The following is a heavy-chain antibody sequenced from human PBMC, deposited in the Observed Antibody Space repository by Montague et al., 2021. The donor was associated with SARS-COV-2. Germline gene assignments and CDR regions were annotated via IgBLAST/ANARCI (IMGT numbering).Heavy chain of an antibody. J-gene: IGHJ4*02. CDR3: ARGRQHINMVVVVVTGGEYYFDF. V-gene: IGHV4-34*01. D-gene: IGHD3-22*01. CDR1: DGSFSDYS. Sequence: SETLSLTCAVYDGSFSDYSWTWIRQPPGKGLEWIGEINHRGSTNYNPSLKSQVTISVDTSKNQSSLKMTSVTAADTAVYYCARGRQHINMVVVVVTGGEYYFDFWGQGTLVAVSS. CDR2: INHRGST.